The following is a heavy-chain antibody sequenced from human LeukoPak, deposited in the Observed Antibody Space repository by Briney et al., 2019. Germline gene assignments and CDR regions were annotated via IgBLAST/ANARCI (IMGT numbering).Heavy chain of an antibody. J-gene: IGHJ3*02. CDR1: GFTFSSYA. V-gene: IGHV3-48*04. Sequence: GGSLRLSCAASGFTFSSYAMSWVRQAPGKGLEWISYISSGGNSIYYADSVRGRFSISRVNAKNSLYLQMNSLRAEDTALYYCARMTFDAFDMWGQGTMVTVSS. CDR2: ISSGGNSI. CDR3: ARMTFDAFDM. D-gene: IGHD2-21*02.